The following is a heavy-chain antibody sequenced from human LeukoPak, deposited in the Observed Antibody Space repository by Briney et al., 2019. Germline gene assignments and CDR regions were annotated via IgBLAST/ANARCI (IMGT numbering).Heavy chain of an antibody. D-gene: IGHD5-24*01. V-gene: IGHV3-30*18. CDR2: ISYDGSNK. CDR1: GFTFSSYG. J-gene: IGHJ4*02. Sequence: GGPLRLFCAASGFTFSSYGMHWVRQAPGKGLEWVAVISYDGSNKYYADSVKGRFTISRDNSKNTLYLQMNSLRAEDTAVYYCAKAGDGYNLLSSDYWGQGTLVTVSS. CDR3: AKAGDGYNLLSSDY.